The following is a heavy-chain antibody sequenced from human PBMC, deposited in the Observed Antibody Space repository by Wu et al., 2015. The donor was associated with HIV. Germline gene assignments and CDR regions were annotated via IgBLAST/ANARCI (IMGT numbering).Heavy chain of an antibody. CDR3: ARDTGGGTSYSNPLDY. Sequence: QVQLVQSGAEVKKPGASVKVSCKASGYTFTGHYMHWVRQAPGQGLEWMGWINPNSGGTNFAQKFQGRVTMTRDTSISAAYMELSRLRSDDTAVYYCARDTGGGTSYSNPLDYWGQGTLVTVSS. D-gene: IGHD1-26*01. CDR1: GYTFTGHY. CDR2: INPNSGGT. V-gene: IGHV1-2*02. J-gene: IGHJ4*02.